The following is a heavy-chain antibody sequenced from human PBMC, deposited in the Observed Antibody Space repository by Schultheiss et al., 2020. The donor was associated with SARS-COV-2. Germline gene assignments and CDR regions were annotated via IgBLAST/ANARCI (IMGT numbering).Heavy chain of an antibody. CDR1: GGSISSSNW. D-gene: IGHD6-13*01. CDR3: ARRGQLNDY. CDR2: IYYSGST. J-gene: IGHJ4*02. V-gene: IGHV4-39*01. Sequence: SETLSLTCAVSGGSISSSNWWSWVRQPPGKGLEWIGSIYYSGSTYYNPSLKSRVTISVDTSKNQFSLKLSSVTAADTAVYYCARRGQLNDYWGQGTLVTVSS.